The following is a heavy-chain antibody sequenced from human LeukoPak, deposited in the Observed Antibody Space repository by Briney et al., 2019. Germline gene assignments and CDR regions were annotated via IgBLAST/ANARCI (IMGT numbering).Heavy chain of an antibody. J-gene: IGHJ4*02. CDR1: GGSFSGYY. CDR3: ARGPDITARPLDY. CDR2: ISHRGGT. Sequence: PSETLSLTCAVFGGSFSGYYWTWIRQSPGKGLEWIGEISHRGGTNYNPSLKSRVTMSVDTSKKQFSVKLSSVTAADTAVYYCARGPDITARPLDYRGQGTLVTVSS. D-gene: IGHD6-6*01. V-gene: IGHV4-34*01.